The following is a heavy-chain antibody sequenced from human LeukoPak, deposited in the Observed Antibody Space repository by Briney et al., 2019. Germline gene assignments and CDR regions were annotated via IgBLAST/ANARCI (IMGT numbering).Heavy chain of an antibody. J-gene: IGHJ5*02. CDR1: GVSISNYY. V-gene: IGHV4-4*07. Sequence: PSETLSLTCSVSGVSISNYYWSWIRQSAGKGLEWIGRVSINGGSNYNPSLTSGVSMSIDTSKSQFSLKLTSVTAADTAVYYCARGLLMSAGGGVDPWGQGTLVAVSS. CDR2: VSINGGS. CDR3: ARGLLMSAGGGVDP. D-gene: IGHD6-13*01.